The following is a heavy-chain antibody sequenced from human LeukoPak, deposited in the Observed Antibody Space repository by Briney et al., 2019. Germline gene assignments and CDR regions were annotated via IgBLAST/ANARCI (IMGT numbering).Heavy chain of an antibody. V-gene: IGHV4-30-4*01. CDR1: GGSISSGDYY. D-gene: IGHD2-2*01. CDR2: IYFSGTT. CDR3: AGEGIYCSSTSCYE. Sequence: SETLSLTCTVSGGSISSGDYYWSWIRQPPGKGLEWIGYIYFSGTTYYNPSLKSRVTISVDTSKNQFSLKLSSVTAADTAVYYCAGEGIYCSSTSCYEWGQGTLVTVSS. J-gene: IGHJ4*02.